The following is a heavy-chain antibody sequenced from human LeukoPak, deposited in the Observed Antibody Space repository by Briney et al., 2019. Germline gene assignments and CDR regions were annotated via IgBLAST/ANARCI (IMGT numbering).Heavy chain of an antibody. CDR1: GFTFSTYT. Sequence: GGSLRLSCAASGFTFSTYTMNWVSQAPGKGLEWVSTISSSSYIYYGDSVKGRFTISRDNAKNSLYLQMNSLRAEDTAVYYCARAPYDSTGYATPLAFDIWDQGTMVTVSS. J-gene: IGHJ3*02. V-gene: IGHV3-21*01. CDR2: ISSSSYI. CDR3: ARAPYDSTGYATPLAFDI. D-gene: IGHD3-22*01.